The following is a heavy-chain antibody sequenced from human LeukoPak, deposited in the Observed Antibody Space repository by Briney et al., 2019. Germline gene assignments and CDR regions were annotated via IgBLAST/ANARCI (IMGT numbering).Heavy chain of an antibody. CDR3: AKHGCSGWYLDY. CDR2: ISGSGGST. Sequence: TGGSLRLSCAASGFTFSSYAMSWVRQAPGKGLEWVSAISGSGGSTYYADSVKGRFTISRDNSKNTLYLQMNSLRAEDTAVYYCAKHGCSGWYLDYWGQGTLVTVSS. D-gene: IGHD6-19*01. J-gene: IGHJ4*02. V-gene: IGHV3-23*01. CDR1: GFTFSSYA.